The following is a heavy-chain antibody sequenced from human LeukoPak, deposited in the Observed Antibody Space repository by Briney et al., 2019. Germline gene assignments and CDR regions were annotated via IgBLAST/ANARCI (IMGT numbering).Heavy chain of an antibody. CDR2: ISANSGGNT. CDR3: ARGSLQSAVMVYMDV. CDR1: GFNFNNHA. V-gene: IGHV3-23*01. D-gene: IGHD2-21*02. Sequence: PAGSLRLSCAASGFNFNNHAMNWVRQAPGKGLEWVSSISANSGGNTYYADSVKGRFTISTDTSKDTLYLQMTSLRVEDTVLYFCARGSLQSAVMVYMDVWGTGTTVTVSS. J-gene: IGHJ6*03.